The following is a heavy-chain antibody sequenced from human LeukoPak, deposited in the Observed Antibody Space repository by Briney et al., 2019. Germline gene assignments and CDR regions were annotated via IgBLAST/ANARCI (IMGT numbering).Heavy chain of an antibody. D-gene: IGHD5-18*01. CDR1: GYTFTGYY. Sequence: GASVKVSCKASGYTFTGYYMHWVRQAPGRGLEWMGWINPNSGGTNYAQKFQGRVTMTRDTSISTAYMELSRLRSDDTAVYYCAMLQLSGDAFDIWGQGTMVTVSS. J-gene: IGHJ3*02. CDR3: AMLQLSGDAFDI. V-gene: IGHV1-2*02. CDR2: INPNSGGT.